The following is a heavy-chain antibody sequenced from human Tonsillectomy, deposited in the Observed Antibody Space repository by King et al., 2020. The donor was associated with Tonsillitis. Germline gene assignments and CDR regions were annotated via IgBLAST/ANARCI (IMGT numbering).Heavy chain of an antibody. V-gene: IGHV3-30*04. J-gene: IGHJ3*02. Sequence: VQLVESGGGVVQPGRSLRLSCAASGFIFSSYAMHWVRQAPGKGLEWVAVISYDGSNKYYADSVKGRFTISRDNSENTLYLQVNSLRPEDTAVYYCARDRGDTYYYDTGPDAFDIWGQGAMVTVSS. CDR2: ISYDGSNK. CDR1: GFIFSSYA. D-gene: IGHD3-22*01. CDR3: ARDRGDTYYYDTGPDAFDI.